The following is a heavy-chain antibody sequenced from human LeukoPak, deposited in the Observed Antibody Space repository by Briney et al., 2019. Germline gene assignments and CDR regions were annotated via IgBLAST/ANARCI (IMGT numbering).Heavy chain of an antibody. V-gene: IGHV3-53*01. CDR3: ARDHCTNGVCPFDS. D-gene: IGHD2-8*01. CDR2: IYSGGRT. Sequence: GGSLRLSCAASGLTVSSNNMSWVRQAPGKGLEWVSVIYSGGRTYYADSVKGRFTISRDNSKNTLYLQMNSLRAEDTAVYFCARDHCTNGVCPFDSWGQGTLVTVSS. J-gene: IGHJ4*02. CDR1: GLTVSSNN.